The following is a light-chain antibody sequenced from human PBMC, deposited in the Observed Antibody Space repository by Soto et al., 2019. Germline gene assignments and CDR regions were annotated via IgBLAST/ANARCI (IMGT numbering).Light chain of an antibody. CDR1: QGVTNW. CDR3: QQTGFFPWT. Sequence: DIQMTQSPSSVSASVGDRVSINCRASQGVTNWVAWYQQKPGNAPKLLIYAGSSLESGVPSRFSGSGFGTDFTLTISSLQLEDFASYYCQQTGFFPWTFGQGTKVEIK. J-gene: IGKJ1*01. CDR2: AGS. V-gene: IGKV1-12*01.